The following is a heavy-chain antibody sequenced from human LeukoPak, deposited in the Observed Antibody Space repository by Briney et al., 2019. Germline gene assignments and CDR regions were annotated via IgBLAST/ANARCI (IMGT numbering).Heavy chain of an antibody. CDR1: GGSVSSGSYY. J-gene: IGHJ5*02. CDR3: ARELLYEDVRWFDP. Sequence: SETLSLTCTVSGGSVSSGSYYWSWIRQPPGKGLEWNGYIYYSGSTNYNPSLKSRVTISVDTSKNQFSLKLSSVTAADTAVYYCARELLYEDVRWFDPWGQGTLVTVSS. CDR2: IYYSGST. V-gene: IGHV4-61*01. D-gene: IGHD5/OR15-5a*01.